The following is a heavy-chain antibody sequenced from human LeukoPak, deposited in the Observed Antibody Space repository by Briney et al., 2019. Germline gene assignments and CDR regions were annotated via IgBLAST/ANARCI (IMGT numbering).Heavy chain of an antibody. V-gene: IGHV3-23*01. Sequence: GGSLRLSCAASGFTFSIYAMNWVRQAPGRGLEWVSAISGSGGSTYYAYSVKGRFTISRDNSKNTLYLQMNSLRAEDTAVYYCAKDLAGSGSYSFDYWGQGTLVTVSS. CDR2: ISGSGGST. CDR3: AKDLAGSGSYSFDY. CDR1: GFTFSIYA. J-gene: IGHJ4*02. D-gene: IGHD1-26*01.